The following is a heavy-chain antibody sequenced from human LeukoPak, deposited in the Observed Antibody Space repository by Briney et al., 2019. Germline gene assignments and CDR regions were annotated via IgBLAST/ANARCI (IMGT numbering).Heavy chain of an antibody. CDR2: IYHSGST. J-gene: IGHJ2*01. CDR1: GGSISSGGYS. V-gene: IGHV4-30-2*05. Sequence: SETLSLTCAVSGGSISSGGYSWSWIRQPPGKGLEWIGYIYHSGSTYYNPSLKSRVTISVDTSKNQFSLKLSSVTAADTAVYYCARTITMIVVVITPVWYFDLWGRGTLVTVSS. D-gene: IGHD3-22*01. CDR3: ARTITMIVVVITPVWYFDL.